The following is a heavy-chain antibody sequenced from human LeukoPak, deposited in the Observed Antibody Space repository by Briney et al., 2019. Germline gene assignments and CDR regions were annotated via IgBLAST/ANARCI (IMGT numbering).Heavy chain of an antibody. J-gene: IGHJ3*02. CDR1: GFNFSSYS. CDR2: ISSSSSYI. CDR3: AIRSPSLDAFDI. V-gene: IGHV3-21*01. Sequence: GGSLRLSCAASGFNFSSYSMNWVRQAPGKGLEWVSSISSSSSYIYYADSLKGRFTISRDNAKNSLYLQMNSLRGEDTAVYYCAIRSPSLDAFDIWGQGTMVSVSS.